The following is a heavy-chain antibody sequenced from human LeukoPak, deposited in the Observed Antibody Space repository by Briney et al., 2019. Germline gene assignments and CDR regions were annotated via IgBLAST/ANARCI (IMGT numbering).Heavy chain of an antibody. D-gene: IGHD3-22*01. J-gene: IGHJ4*02. Sequence: GGSLRLSCAASGFPFSTYAMSWVRQAPGKGLEWVSGISGSGGSTYYADSVKGRFTISRDNSKNTLYLQMNSLRAEDTAVYYCAKSMDYYDSSGVGFDYWGQGTLVTVSS. CDR2: ISGSGGST. V-gene: IGHV3-23*01. CDR1: GFPFSTYA. CDR3: AKSMDYYDSSGVGFDY.